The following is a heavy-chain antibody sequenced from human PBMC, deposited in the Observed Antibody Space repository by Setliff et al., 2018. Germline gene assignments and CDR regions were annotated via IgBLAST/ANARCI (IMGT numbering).Heavy chain of an antibody. D-gene: IGHD4-17*01. Sequence: PGGSLRLSCAASGFTFSTYAMTWVRQAPGKGLEWVSAISGGGGNTFYADSVQGRFTISRDNSKNTLYLQMNNLRAEDTAVYYCAKDLASGDYVYYFDYWGQGTLVTAPQ. V-gene: IGHV3-23*01. CDR3: AKDLASGDYVYYFDY. CDR2: ISGGGGNT. J-gene: IGHJ4*02. CDR1: GFTFSTYA.